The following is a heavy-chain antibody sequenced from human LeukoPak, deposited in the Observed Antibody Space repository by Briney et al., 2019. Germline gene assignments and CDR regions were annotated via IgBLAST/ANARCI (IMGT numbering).Heavy chain of an antibody. V-gene: IGHV4-59*01. CDR2: IYYSGST. Sequence: SETLSLTCTVSGGSISSYYWSWIRQPPGKGLEWIGYIYYSGSTNYSPSLKSRVTISVDTSKNQFSLKLSSVTAADTAVYYCARVHCSSNSCYSHWFDPWGQGILVTVSS. CDR3: ARVHCSSNSCYSHWFDP. CDR1: GGSISSYY. D-gene: IGHD2-2*01. J-gene: IGHJ5*02.